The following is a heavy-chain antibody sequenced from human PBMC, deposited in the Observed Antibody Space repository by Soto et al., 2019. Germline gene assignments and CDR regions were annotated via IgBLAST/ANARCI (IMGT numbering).Heavy chain of an antibody. V-gene: IGHV4-39*01. J-gene: IGHJ4*02. CDR1: GGSISSTSYY. Sequence: QLQLQESGPGLVKPSETLSLTCTVSGGSISSTSYYWGWIRQPPGKGLEWIGGIHYSGSTYYNPSLKSRVTISVDTSKNQFSLKLSSVTAADTAVYYCARGHGSYYQASFDYWGQGTLVTVSS. D-gene: IGHD1-26*01. CDR2: IHYSGST. CDR3: ARGHGSYYQASFDY.